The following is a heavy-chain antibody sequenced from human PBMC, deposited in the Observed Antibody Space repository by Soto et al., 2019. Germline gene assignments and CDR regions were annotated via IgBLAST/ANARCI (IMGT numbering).Heavy chain of an antibody. Sequence: QVQLQESGPGLVKPSETLSLTCTVSGGSVSSGSYYWSWIRQPPGKGLEWIGYIYYSGSTNYNPSLKWRVTLSVDTSKNQFSLQLSSVTAADTAVYYCARETTVVNGYYGMDVWGQGTTVTVSS. V-gene: IGHV4-61*01. CDR1: GGSVSSGSYY. J-gene: IGHJ6*02. CDR2: IYYSGST. D-gene: IGHD4-17*01. CDR3: ARETTVVNGYYGMDV.